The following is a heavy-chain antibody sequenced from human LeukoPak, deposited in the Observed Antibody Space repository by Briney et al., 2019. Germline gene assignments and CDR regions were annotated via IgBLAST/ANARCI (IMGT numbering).Heavy chain of an antibody. CDR3: ARDKVVGATHFDY. J-gene: IGHJ4*02. Sequence: GGSLRLSCAASGFTFGTYAMSWVRQPPGKGLEWVSSIDSSSGYISYADSVKGRFTISRDNAKNSLSLQMNSLRAEDTAVYYCARDKVVGATHFDYWGQGTLVTVSS. CDR2: IDSSSGYI. V-gene: IGHV3-21*01. CDR1: GFTFGTYA. D-gene: IGHD1-26*01.